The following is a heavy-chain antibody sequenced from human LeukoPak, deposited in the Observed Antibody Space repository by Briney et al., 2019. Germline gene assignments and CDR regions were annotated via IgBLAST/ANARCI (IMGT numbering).Heavy chain of an antibody. CDR2: IYHSGST. V-gene: IGHV4-38-2*02. Sequence: SETLSLTCTVSSGSISSYYWSWIRQPPGKGLEWIGSIYHSGSTYYNPSLKSRVTISVDTSKNQFSLKLSSVTAADTAVYYCARVEIRTPPFTIFGVVIMGYFDSWAQGTLVTVS. CDR3: ARVEIRTPPFTIFGVVIMGYFDS. J-gene: IGHJ4*02. CDR1: SGSISSYY. D-gene: IGHD3-3*01.